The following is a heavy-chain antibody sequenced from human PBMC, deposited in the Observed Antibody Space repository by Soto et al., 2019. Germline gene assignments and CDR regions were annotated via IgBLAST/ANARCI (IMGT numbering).Heavy chain of an antibody. CDR3: ARSYDYGTEPDLRAF. V-gene: IGHV4-34*01. D-gene: IGHD3-16*01. CDR1: GGSFSRYY. Sequence: SENLSITSAVYGGSFSRYYWTWIPQPPGKRLEWIGAVNHSGTTKYNPSLKSRVTISVDTSKNQLSLKLTSVTAADTAVYYCARSYDYGTEPDLRAFCGQG. J-gene: IGHJ4*02. CDR2: VNHSGTT.